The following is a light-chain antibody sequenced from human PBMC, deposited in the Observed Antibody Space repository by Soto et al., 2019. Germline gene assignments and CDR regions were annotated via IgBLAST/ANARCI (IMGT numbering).Light chain of an antibody. J-gene: IGLJ2*01. CDR3: CSYANGNTLL. CDR1: SSDVGSYDL. Sequence: QSVLTQPASVSGSPGQSITISCTGTSSDVGSYDLVSWYQHHPSTAPKLILYEVTKRPSGVSNRFSGSKSGNTASLTISGLQTEDDSHYYCCSYANGNTLLFGGGTKLTVL. CDR2: EVT. V-gene: IGLV2-23*02.